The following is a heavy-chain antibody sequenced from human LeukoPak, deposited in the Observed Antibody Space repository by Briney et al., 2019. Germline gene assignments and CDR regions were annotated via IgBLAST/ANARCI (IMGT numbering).Heavy chain of an antibody. J-gene: IGHJ5*02. CDR3: ARVEKAAVFGWFDP. Sequence: SETLSLTCAVHGGSFSGYYWSWIRQPPGKGLEWIGEINHSGSTNYNPSLKSRVTISVDTSKNQFSLKLSSVTAADTAVYYCARVEKAAVFGWFDPWGQGTLVTVSS. CDR1: GGSFSGYY. CDR2: INHSGST. D-gene: IGHD6-13*01. V-gene: IGHV4-34*01.